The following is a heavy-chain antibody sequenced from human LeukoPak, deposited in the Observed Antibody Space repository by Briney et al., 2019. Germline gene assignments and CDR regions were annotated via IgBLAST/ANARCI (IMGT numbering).Heavy chain of an antibody. CDR1: GLTFSSYE. V-gene: IGHV4-39*07. Sequence: GSLRLSCAASGLTFSSYEMNWIRQPPGKGLEWIGSIHYSGSTYYNPSLKSRVTISVDTSKNQFSLKLSSVTAADTAVYYCANYDFWSGYYSFDYWGQGTLVTVSS. CDR2: IHYSGST. D-gene: IGHD3-3*01. CDR3: ANYDFWSGYYSFDY. J-gene: IGHJ4*02.